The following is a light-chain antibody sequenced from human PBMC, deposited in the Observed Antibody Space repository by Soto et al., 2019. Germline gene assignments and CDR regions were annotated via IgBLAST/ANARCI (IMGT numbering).Light chain of an antibody. Sequence: DVHMTQSPSSLSASVGDRFTITCQASQDIGNSLNWYQQKPGKAPKLLIYDASNLEGGVPSRFSGSGSGKDFSFTISSLQPEDIATYYCQQYDNLPLTFGQGTRLENK. CDR2: DAS. CDR3: QQYDNLPLT. V-gene: IGKV1-33*01. J-gene: IGKJ5*01. CDR1: QDIGNS.